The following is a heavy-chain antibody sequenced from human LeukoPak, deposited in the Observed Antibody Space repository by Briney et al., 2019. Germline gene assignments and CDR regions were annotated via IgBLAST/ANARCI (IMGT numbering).Heavy chain of an antibody. CDR3: ARAPGYSGYDY. CDR2: INPSGGST. J-gene: IGHJ4*02. CDR1: GYTFTGYY. V-gene: IGHV1-46*03. Sequence: ASVKVSCKASGYTFTGYYVHWVRQAPGQGLEYMGIINPSGGSTSYARKFQGRITMTRDTSTTTVYMELSSLTSEDTAVYYCARAPGYSGYDYWGQGTLVSVSS. D-gene: IGHD5-12*01.